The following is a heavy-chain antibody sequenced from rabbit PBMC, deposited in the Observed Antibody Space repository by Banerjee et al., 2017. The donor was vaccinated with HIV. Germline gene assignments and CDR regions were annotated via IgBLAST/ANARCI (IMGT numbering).Heavy chain of an antibody. J-gene: IGHJ3*01. CDR2: IYTGSGHT. D-gene: IGHD4-1*01. CDR3: ARGGDWGIRLDL. Sequence: QSLEESGGDPVKPGASLTLTCKASGFDLNSYYDMCWVRQAPGKGLEWIGCIYTGSGHTYYASWAKGRFTISKTSSTTVTLQMTSLAAADTATYFCARGGDWGIRLDLWGQGTLVTVS. CDR1: GFDLNSYYD. V-gene: IGHV1S40*01.